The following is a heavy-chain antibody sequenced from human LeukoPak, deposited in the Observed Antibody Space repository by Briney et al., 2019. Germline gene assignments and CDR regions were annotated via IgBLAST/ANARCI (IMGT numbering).Heavy chain of an antibody. J-gene: IGHJ4*02. D-gene: IGHD2-21*02. CDR3: ARDQGTHIVVVTAIYFDY. CDR1: GFTFSSYA. V-gene: IGHV3-30*04. Sequence: PGRSLRLSCAASGFTFSSYAMHWVRQAPGKGLEWVAVISYDGSNKYYADSVKGRFTISRDNSKNTLYLQMNSLRAEDTAVYYCARDQGTHIVVVTAIYFDYWGQGTLVTVSS. CDR2: ISYDGSNK.